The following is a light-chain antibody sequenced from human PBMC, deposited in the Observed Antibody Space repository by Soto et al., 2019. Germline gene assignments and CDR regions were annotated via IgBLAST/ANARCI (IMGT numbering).Light chain of an antibody. Sequence: QSALTQPASVSGSPGQSIXISCTGSGRDIGAYDYVSWYQQHPGKAPKLIIYGVKNRPSGVSNRFSASKSAFTASLTISGLXTEDXADYYCSSYTTSYFYVFGPGTKVTVL. V-gene: IGLV2-14*01. CDR1: GRDIGAYDY. CDR2: GVK. J-gene: IGLJ1*01. CDR3: SSYTTSYFYV.